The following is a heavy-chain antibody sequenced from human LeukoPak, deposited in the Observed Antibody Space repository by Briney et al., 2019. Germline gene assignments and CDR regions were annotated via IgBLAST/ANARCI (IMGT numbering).Heavy chain of an antibody. V-gene: IGHV3-23*01. CDR1: GFTFSTYD. Sequence: PGGSLRLSCAASGFTFSTYDMSWVRQAPGKGLEWVSGISGSGGNTYYADSAKGRFTISRDNSKNRLYLQMNSLRAEDTAVYYCAKDETWIQLCLINWGQGTLVTVSS. CDR2: ISGSGGNT. D-gene: IGHD5-18*01. CDR3: AKDETWIQLCLIN. J-gene: IGHJ4*02.